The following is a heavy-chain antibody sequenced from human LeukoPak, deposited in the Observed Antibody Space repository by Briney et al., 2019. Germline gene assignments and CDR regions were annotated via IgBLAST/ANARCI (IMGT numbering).Heavy chain of an antibody. D-gene: IGHD1-26*01. CDR1: GFTFKNYV. CDR3: AKDLGWELPAEAY. J-gene: IGHJ4*02. V-gene: IGHV3-23*01. Sequence: GGSLRLSCVASGFTFKNYVMNWVRQAPGKGLEWLATIYGSGVSISYADSVKGRFTISRDNSNNILYLQMNSLRAEDTAMYYCAKDLGWELPAEAYWGQGILVTVSS. CDR2: IYGSGVSI.